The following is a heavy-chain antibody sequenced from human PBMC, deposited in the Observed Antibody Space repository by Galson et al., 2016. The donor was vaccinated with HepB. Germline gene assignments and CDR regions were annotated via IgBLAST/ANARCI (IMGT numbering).Heavy chain of an antibody. D-gene: IGHD5-12*01. Sequence: SLRLSCAASGFTFRSYEMNWVRQAPGKGLEWVSYITNSGSTIYYADSVKGRFTVSRDNSKNTLFLQMNSLRAEDTAVYYCAKATLVATITEFDYWGQGTLVTVSS. CDR2: ITNSGSTI. J-gene: IGHJ4*02. CDR1: GFTFRSYE. V-gene: IGHV3-48*03. CDR3: AKATLVATITEFDY.